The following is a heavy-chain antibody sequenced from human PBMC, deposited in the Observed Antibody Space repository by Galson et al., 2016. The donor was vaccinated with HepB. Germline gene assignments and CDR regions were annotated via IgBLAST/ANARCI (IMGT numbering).Heavy chain of an antibody. CDR1: GGSVSTDYY. Sequence: SETLSLTCVVSGGSVSTDYYWGWIRQVPGRGLEWIGSIYSTGDTYYSPSLESRVTISVDTSKNQFSLRLNSVTAADTGVYYCATGIVVAGKYYSHYMDVWGKGTTVTVSS. CDR3: ATGIVVAGKYYSHYMDV. D-gene: IGHD6-19*01. CDR2: IYSTGDT. J-gene: IGHJ6*03. V-gene: IGHV4-39*01.